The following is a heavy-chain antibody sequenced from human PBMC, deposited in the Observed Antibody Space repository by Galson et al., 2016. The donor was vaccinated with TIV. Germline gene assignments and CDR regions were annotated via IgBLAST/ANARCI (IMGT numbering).Heavy chain of an antibody. D-gene: IGHD3-10*02. J-gene: IGHJ6*02. V-gene: IGHV2-5*02. CDR2: IYWDDGE. CDR1: GFSLITNGVG. CDR3: VHLPNMFYYGMDL. Sequence: PALVKPTQTPTLTCTFSGFSLITNGVGVGWVRQPPGKALEWLAHIYWDDGERYSPSLKSRLTITKDTSKNQVVLRMTNMDPMDTATYYCVHLPNMFYYGMDLWGQGTTVTVSS.